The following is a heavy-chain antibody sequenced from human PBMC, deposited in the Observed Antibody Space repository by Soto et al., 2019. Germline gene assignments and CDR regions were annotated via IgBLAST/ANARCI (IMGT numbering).Heavy chain of an antibody. D-gene: IGHD3-22*01. Sequence: GGSLRLSCAASGFTFSSYSMNWVRQAPGKGLEWVSSISSSSSYIYYADSVKGRFTISRDNAKNSLYLQMNRLRAEDTAVYYCARDTTTDSSGYYYSPNNFDYWGQGTLVTVSS. J-gene: IGHJ4*02. CDR2: ISSSSSYI. CDR1: GFTFSSYS. V-gene: IGHV3-21*01. CDR3: ARDTTTDSSGYYYSPNNFDY.